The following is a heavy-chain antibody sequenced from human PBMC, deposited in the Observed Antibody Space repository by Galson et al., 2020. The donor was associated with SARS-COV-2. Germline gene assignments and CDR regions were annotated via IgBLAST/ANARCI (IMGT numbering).Heavy chain of an antibody. CDR2: INHSGST. CDR1: GGSFSGYY. V-gene: IGHV4-34*01. CDR3: GLVGYCSGGSGYSKNYYYYYGMDV. J-gene: IGHJ6*02. D-gene: IGHD2-15*01. Sequence: SETLSLTCAVYGGSFSGYYWSWIRQPPGKGLEWIGEINHSGSTNYNPSLKSRVTISADTSKNQFSLKLSSVTAADTAVYYCGLVGYCSGGSGYSKNYYYYYGMDVWGQGTTVTVSS.